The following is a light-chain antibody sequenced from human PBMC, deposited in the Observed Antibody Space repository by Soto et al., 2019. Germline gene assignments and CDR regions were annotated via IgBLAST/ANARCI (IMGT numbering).Light chain of an antibody. CDR1: QSVSSSY. Sequence: ESPGTRSLSPEERATLSCRSSQSVSSSYLAWYQQKPGQAPRLLIYGASSRATGIPDRFSGSGSGTDFTLTISRLEAEDFVVYYCPEYGSPLRPFGEGTMVDNK. CDR3: PEYGSPLRP. J-gene: IGKJ1*01. V-gene: IGKV3-20*01. CDR2: GAS.